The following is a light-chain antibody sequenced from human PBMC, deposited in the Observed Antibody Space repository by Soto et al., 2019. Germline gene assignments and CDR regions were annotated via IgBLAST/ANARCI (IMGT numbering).Light chain of an antibody. CDR3: QQYNNWPIT. V-gene: IGKV3-15*01. J-gene: IGKJ5*01. Sequence: EIVMTQTPATLSVSPGERATLSCRASQSVGSSLAWYQQEPGQAPRLLIYGASTRATGIPARFSGSGSGTEFTLTISSLQSEDFEVYYCQQYNNWPITFGQGTRLEI. CDR1: QSVGSS. CDR2: GAS.